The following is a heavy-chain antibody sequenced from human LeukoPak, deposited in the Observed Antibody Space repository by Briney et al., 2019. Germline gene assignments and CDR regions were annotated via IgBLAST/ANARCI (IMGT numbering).Heavy chain of an antibody. J-gene: IGHJ5*02. CDR1: GFIFTAYS. Sequence: GGSLRLSCAASGFIFTAYSMNWVRQAPGKGLEWVSSISSSSNYIYYADSVKGRFTISRDNAKNSLYLQMNSLRAEDTAVYYCARDPSSGWYLKGWFGPWGQGTLVTVSS. V-gene: IGHV3-21*01. CDR2: ISSSSNYI. D-gene: IGHD6-19*01. CDR3: ARDPSSGWYLKGWFGP.